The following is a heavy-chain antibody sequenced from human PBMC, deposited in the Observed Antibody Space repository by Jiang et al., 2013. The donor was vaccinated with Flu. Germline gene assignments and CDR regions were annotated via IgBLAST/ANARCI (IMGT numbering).Heavy chain of an antibody. CDR3: ARGQGHSSSTSCYQN. CDR1: GYTFTSYA. CDR2: INAGNGNT. D-gene: IGHD2-2*01. V-gene: IGHV1-3*01. Sequence: SGAEVKKPGASVKVSCKASGYTFTSYAMHWVRQAPGQRLEWMGWINAGNGNTKYSQKFQGRVTITRDTSASTAYMELSSLRSEDTAVYYCARGQGHSSSTSCYQNWGQGTLVTVSS. J-gene: IGHJ4*02.